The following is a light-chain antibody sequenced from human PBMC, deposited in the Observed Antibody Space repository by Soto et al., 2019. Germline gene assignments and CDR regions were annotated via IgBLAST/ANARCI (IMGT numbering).Light chain of an antibody. CDR1: QTISSW. J-gene: IGKJ1*01. CDR2: KAS. Sequence: DIQMTQSPSTLSGSVGDRVTITCRASQTISSWLAWYQQKPGKAPKLLIYKASTLKSGVPSRFSGSGSGTEFNLTISSLQPDDFVTYYCQHYNRYSGAFGQGTKVELK. CDR3: QHYNRYSGA. V-gene: IGKV1-5*03.